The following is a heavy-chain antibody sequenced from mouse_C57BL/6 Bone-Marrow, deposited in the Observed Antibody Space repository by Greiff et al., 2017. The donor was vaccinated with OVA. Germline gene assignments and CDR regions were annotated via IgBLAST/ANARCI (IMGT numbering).Heavy chain of an antibody. V-gene: IGHV2-6*03. Sequence: QVQLKESGPGLVAPSQSLSITCTVSGFSLTSYGVHWVRQPPGKGLEWLVVIWSDGSTTYNSALKSRLSISKDNSKSQVFLKMNSLQTDDTAMYYCARPHYYGSSYAMDYWGQGTSVTVSS. D-gene: IGHD1-1*01. CDR1: GFSLTSYG. CDR2: IWSDGST. J-gene: IGHJ4*01. CDR3: ARPHYYGSSYAMDY.